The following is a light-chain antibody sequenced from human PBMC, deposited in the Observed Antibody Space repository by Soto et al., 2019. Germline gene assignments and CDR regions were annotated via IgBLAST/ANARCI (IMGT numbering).Light chain of an antibody. CDR2: GAS. Sequence: EIVMAQSPATLSVSPGERATLSCRARQSVSSNLAWYQQKPGQAPRLLIYGASTRATGIPARFSGSGSGTEFTLTIGSLQSEDFAVDYCQQYYNWPPGPFGQGTQVGIK. CDR3: QQYYNWPPGP. J-gene: IGKJ1*01. V-gene: IGKV3-15*01. CDR1: QSVSSN.